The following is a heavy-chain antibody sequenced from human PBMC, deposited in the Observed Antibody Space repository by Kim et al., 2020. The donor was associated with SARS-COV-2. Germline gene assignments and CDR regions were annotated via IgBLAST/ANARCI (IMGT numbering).Heavy chain of an antibody. J-gene: IGHJ5*02. CDR3: AAGGSSSSWFDP. V-gene: IGHV4-59*01. D-gene: IGHD6-6*01. Sequence: TPNPHPQSRVTISVDTSKNQFSLKLSSVTAADTAVYYWAAGGSSSSWFDPWGQGTLVTVSS.